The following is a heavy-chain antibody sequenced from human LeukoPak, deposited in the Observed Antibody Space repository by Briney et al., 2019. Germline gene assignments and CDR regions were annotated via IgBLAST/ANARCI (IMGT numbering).Heavy chain of an antibody. Sequence: PGGSLRLSRVASRFLFSDHVFNWVRQSPDKSLEWVGLIGSDGKKQYYADSVQGRFTISRDNSKNTLLLQMNTPRTDDPGLYFCSRQMTTTRLLDSWGQGTLVTVSS. CDR1: RFLFSDHV. D-gene: IGHD1-1*01. CDR2: IGSDGKKQ. CDR3: SRQMTTTRLLDS. V-gene: IGHV3-30*03. J-gene: IGHJ4*02.